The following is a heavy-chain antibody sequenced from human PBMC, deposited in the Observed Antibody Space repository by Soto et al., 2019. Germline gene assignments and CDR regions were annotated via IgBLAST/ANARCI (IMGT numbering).Heavy chain of an antibody. Sequence: GGSLSLSCAASGFTFSSYGMHWVRQAPGKGLEWVAVIWYDGSNKYYADSVKGRFTISRDNSKNTLYLQMNSLRAEDTAVYYCAREGKNDYGDPVDAFDIWGQGTMVTVSS. CDR3: AREGKNDYGDPVDAFDI. CDR2: IWYDGSNK. J-gene: IGHJ3*02. D-gene: IGHD4-17*01. CDR1: GFTFSSYG. V-gene: IGHV3-33*01.